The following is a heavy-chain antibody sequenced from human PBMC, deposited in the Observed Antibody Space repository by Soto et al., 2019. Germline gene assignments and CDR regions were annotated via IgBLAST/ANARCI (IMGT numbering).Heavy chain of an antibody. D-gene: IGHD1-26*01. CDR1: GYTFINQN. V-gene: IGHV1-18*01. J-gene: IGHJ4*02. CDR2: ISTSNGDT. Sequence: QVQLVQSGPEVKEPGASVRVSCKASGYTFINQNIFWVRQAPGQGLEWMGWISTSNGDTNYAQKFRDRVTMTTDTSTTTAYLELRSLRYDDTAVYYCASDITGATGDYWGQGTLVTVSS. CDR3: ASDITGATGDY.